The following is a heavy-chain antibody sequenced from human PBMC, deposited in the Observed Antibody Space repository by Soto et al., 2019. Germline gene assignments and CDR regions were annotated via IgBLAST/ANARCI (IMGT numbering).Heavy chain of an antibody. J-gene: IGHJ5*02. D-gene: IGHD3-3*01. CDR1: GGSFSGYY. Sequence: SETLSLTCAVYGGSFSGYYWSWIRQPPGKGLEWSGEINHSGSTNYNPSLKSRVTISVDTSKNQFSLKLSSVTAADTAVYYCARELTTYDFWSGYSRWFDPWGQGTLVTVSS. V-gene: IGHV4-34*01. CDR2: INHSGST. CDR3: ARELTTYDFWSGYSRWFDP.